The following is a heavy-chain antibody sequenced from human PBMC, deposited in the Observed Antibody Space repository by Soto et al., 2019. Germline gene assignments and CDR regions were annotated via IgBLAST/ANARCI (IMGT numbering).Heavy chain of an antibody. CDR1: GYTFTSYA. CDR2: INAGNGNT. CDR3: ARRDRSSGWYEDV. J-gene: IGHJ6*02. Sequence: ASVKVSCKASGYTFTSYAMHWVRQAPGQRLEWMGWINAGNGNTKYSQKFQGRLTISKDTSKNQVVLTMTNMDPVDTATYYCARRDRSSGWYEDVWGQGTTVTVSS. D-gene: IGHD6-19*01. V-gene: IGHV1-3*01.